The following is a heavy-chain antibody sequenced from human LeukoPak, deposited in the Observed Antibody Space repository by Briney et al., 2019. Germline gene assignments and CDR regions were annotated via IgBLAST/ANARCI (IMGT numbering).Heavy chain of an antibody. D-gene: IGHD6-19*01. CDR1: GYTFTGYY. Sequence: GASVNVSCKASGYTFTGYYMHWVRQAPGQGLEWMGWINPNSGGTNYAQKFQGWVTMTRDTSISTAYMELSRLRSDDTAVYYCARGGLLYSSGWYYFDYWGQGSLVTVSS. V-gene: IGHV1-2*04. CDR2: INPNSGGT. J-gene: IGHJ4*02. CDR3: ARGGLLYSSGWYYFDY.